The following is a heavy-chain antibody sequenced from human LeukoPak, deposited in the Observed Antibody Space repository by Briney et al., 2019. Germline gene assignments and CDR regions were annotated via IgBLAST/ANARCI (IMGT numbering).Heavy chain of an antibody. CDR1: GLSFGNYW. J-gene: IGHJ3*01. CDR3: AREGRMGTADAFDV. V-gene: IGHV3-7*01. Sequence: GGSLRLSCVASGLSFGNYWMDWVRQAPGKGLEWVGNIKQDGSEKYYVDSVKGRFTISRDNAKNSLYLDMNSLRAGDTAVYYCAREGRMGTADAFDVWGQGTMVTVSS. CDR2: IKQDGSEK. D-gene: IGHD1-14*01.